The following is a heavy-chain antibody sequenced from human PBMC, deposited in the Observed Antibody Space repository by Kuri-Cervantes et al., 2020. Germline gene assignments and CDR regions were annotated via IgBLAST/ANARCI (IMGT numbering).Heavy chain of an antibody. V-gene: IGHV3-9*01. J-gene: IGHJ4*02. CDR2: ISWNSGSI. D-gene: IGHD5-12*01. Sequence: SLKISCAASGFTFDDYAMHWVRQAPGKGLEWVSGISWNSGSIGYADSVKGRFTISRDNSKNTLYLQMNSLRVEDTAVYYCARVPEKDIVATIFGDWGQGTLVTVSS. CDR1: GFTFDDYA. CDR3: ARVPEKDIVATIFGD.